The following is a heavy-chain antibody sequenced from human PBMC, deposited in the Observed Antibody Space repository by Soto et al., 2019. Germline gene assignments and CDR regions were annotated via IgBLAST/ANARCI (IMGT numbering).Heavy chain of an antibody. D-gene: IGHD2-15*01. Sequence: SETLSLTCAVYGGSFSGYYWSWIRQPPGKGLEWIGEINHSGSTNYNPSLKSRVTISVDTSKNQFSLKLSSVTAADTAVYYCARPGYCSGGSGHADRPDYYYGMDVWGQGTTVTVSS. J-gene: IGHJ6*01. CDR1: GGSFSGYY. CDR2: INHSGST. V-gene: IGHV4-34*01. CDR3: ARPGYCSGGSGHADRPDYYYGMDV.